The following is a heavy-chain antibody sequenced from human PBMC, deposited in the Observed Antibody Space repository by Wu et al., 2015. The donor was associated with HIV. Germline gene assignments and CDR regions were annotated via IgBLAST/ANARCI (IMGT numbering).Heavy chain of an antibody. D-gene: IGHD2-2*01. J-gene: IGHJ6*02. CDR2: IIPIFGTA. V-gene: IGHV1-69*05. CDR3: ASVGYCSSTSCYALVPKHYYYYYGMDV. Sequence: QVQLVQSGAEVKKPGSSVKVSCKASGGTFSSYAISWVRQAPGQGLEWMGGIIPIFGTANYAQKFQGRVTITTDESTSTAYMELSSLRSEDTAVYYCASVGYCSSTSCYALVPKHYYYYYGMDVWGQGTTVTVSS. CDR1: GGTFSSYA.